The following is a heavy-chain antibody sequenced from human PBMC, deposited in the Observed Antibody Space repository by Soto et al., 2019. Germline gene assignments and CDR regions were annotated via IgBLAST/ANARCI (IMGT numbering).Heavy chain of an antibody. CDR3: ARSLGSSSWYEY. Sequence: ASVKVSCKASGYTFSSYGISWVRQAPGQGLQWVGWISAYNGNTNYAQKLQGRVTMTRDTSTTTAYMELRSLRSDDTAVYYCARSLGSSSWYEYWGQGTLVTVSS. J-gene: IGHJ4*02. CDR1: GYTFSSYG. CDR2: ISAYNGNT. D-gene: IGHD6-13*01. V-gene: IGHV1-18*01.